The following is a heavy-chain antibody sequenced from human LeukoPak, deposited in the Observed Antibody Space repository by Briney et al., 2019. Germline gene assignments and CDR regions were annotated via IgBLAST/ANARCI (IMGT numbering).Heavy chain of an antibody. V-gene: IGHV4-59*01. CDR1: GGSISSYY. CDR2: IYYSGST. Sequence: PSETLSLTCTVSGGSISSYYWSWIRQPPGKVLEWIGYIYYSGSTNYNPSLKSRVTISVDTSKNQFSLKLSSVTAADTAVYYCARSYYDSSGRFDPWGQGTLVTVSS. J-gene: IGHJ5*02. CDR3: ARSYYDSSGRFDP. D-gene: IGHD3-22*01.